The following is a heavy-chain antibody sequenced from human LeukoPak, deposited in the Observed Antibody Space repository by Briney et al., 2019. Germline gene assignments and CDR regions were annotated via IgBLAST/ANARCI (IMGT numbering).Heavy chain of an antibody. CDR1: GFSFRSYG. CDR2: IDPTGRSV. Sequence: PGGSLRLSCAASGFSFRSYGMNWVRQAPGQGLEWVSYIDPTGRSVYYADSVKGRFTVSRDNANHSVFLQMNSLRDDDTAVYFCARKLALWGQGTLVTVSS. J-gene: IGHJ4*02. CDR3: ARKLAL. V-gene: IGHV3-48*02.